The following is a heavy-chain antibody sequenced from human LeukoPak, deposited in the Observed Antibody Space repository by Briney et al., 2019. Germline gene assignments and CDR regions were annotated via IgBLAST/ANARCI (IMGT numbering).Heavy chain of an antibody. CDR1: GYSISSGYY. CDR3: ARTEYSSSSGLDDY. J-gene: IGHJ4*02. CDR2: IYHSGST. Sequence: PSETLSLTCTVSGYSISSGYYWGWIRQPPGKGLEWIGSIYHSGSTYYNPSLKSRVTISVDTSKNQFSLKLSSVTAADTAVYYCARTEYSSSSGLDDYWGQGTLVTVSS. D-gene: IGHD6-6*01. V-gene: IGHV4-38-2*02.